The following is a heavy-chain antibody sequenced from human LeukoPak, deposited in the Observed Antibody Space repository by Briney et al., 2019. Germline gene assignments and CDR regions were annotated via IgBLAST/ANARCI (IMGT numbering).Heavy chain of an antibody. Sequence: GGSLRLSCAASGFTFSSYSMNWVRQAPGKGLEWVSSISSSSSYIYYADSVKGRFTISRDNAKNSLYLQMNSLRAEDTAIYYCTKAGVVGAKAGFDNWGQGTLVTVSS. CDR2: ISSSSSYI. CDR1: GFTFSSYS. V-gene: IGHV3-21*01. D-gene: IGHD1-26*01. J-gene: IGHJ4*02. CDR3: TKAGVVGAKAGFDN.